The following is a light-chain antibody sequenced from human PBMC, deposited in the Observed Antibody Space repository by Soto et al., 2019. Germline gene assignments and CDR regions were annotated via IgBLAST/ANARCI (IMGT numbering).Light chain of an antibody. Sequence: QSALTQPPSASGSPGQSVNISCTGTSSDVGQYNYISWYQQHPGKAPKLMIYEVSRRPLGVPDRFSGSKSGNTASLTVSGLQAEDEADYYCSSYAGGTYVFGSGTKLTVL. V-gene: IGLV2-8*01. CDR1: SSDVGQYNY. CDR3: SSYAGGTYV. J-gene: IGLJ1*01. CDR2: EVS.